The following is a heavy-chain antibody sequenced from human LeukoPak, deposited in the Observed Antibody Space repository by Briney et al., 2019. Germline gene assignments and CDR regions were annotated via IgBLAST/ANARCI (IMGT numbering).Heavy chain of an antibody. CDR1: GFTFSNAW. J-gene: IGHJ4*02. Sequence: GGSLRLSCAASGFTFSNAWMSWVRQAPGKGLEWVGRIKSKTDGGTTDYAAPVKGRFTISRDDSKNTLYPQMNSLKTEDTAVYYCTTDKGITFGGVIVIPVYWGQGTLVTVSS. CDR3: TTDKGITFGGVIVIPVY. D-gene: IGHD3-16*02. V-gene: IGHV3-15*01. CDR2: IKSKTDGGTT.